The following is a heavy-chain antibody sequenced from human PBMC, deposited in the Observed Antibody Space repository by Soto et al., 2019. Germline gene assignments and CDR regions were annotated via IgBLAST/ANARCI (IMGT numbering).Heavy chain of an antibody. Sequence: GGSLRLSCAASGFTFSSYAMSWVRQAPGKGLEWVSAISGSGGSTYYADSVKGRFTISRDNSKNTLYLQMNSLRAEDTAVYYCAKDGCSGGSCYWVNKWFDPWGQGTLVTVSS. CDR3: AKDGCSGGSCYWVNKWFDP. V-gene: IGHV3-23*01. D-gene: IGHD2-15*01. CDR1: GFTFSSYA. CDR2: ISGSGGST. J-gene: IGHJ5*02.